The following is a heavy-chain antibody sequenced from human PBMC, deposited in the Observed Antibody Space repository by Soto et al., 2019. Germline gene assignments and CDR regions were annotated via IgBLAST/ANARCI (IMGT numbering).Heavy chain of an antibody. CDR3: ARDYLARTYKNYYYYYGMDV. D-gene: IGHD1-1*01. CDR2: INPSGGST. J-gene: IGHJ6*02. CDR1: GYTFTSYY. Sequence: ASVKVSCKASGYTFTSYYMHWVRQAPGQGLEWMGIINPSGGSTSYAQKFQGRVTMTRDTSTSTVYMELSSLRSEDTAVYYCARDYLARTYKNYYYYYGMDVWGQGTTVTVSS. V-gene: IGHV1-46*01.